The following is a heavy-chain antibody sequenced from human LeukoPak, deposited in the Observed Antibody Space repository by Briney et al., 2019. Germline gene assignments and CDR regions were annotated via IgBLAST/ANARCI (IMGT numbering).Heavy chain of an antibody. V-gene: IGHV3-21*06. D-gene: IGHD6-25*01. CDR3: ARAAAAADIHYYLYI. CDR2: ISSGSSYI. Sequence: PGGSLIQSFAASGFTFSSYSINWVRQAPGKGLEWVSSISSGSSYIYFADSMKGRFTISRDNTQNLVYLQMNSLKAEDTAVYFCARAAAAADIHYYLYIWAQGTLVTVSS. J-gene: IGHJ4*02. CDR1: GFTFSSYS.